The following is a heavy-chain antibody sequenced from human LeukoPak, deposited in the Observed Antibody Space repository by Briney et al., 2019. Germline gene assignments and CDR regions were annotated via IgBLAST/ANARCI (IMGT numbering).Heavy chain of an antibody. CDR1: GFTLSSYA. CDR2: ISDSGNT. Sequence: GGSLRLSCAASGFTLSSYAMSWVRQAPGKGLEWVSAISDSGNTYHADSVKGRFTISRDSSKNTLFLQMNRLGPEDAAVYYCAKAPVTTCRGAYCYPFDYWGQGTLVTVSS. J-gene: IGHJ4*02. CDR3: AKAPVTTCRGAYCYPFDY. V-gene: IGHV3-23*01. D-gene: IGHD2-21*01.